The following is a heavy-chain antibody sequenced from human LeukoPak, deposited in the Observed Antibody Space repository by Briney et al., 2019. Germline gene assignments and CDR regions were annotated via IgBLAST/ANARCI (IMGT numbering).Heavy chain of an antibody. Sequence: SETLSLTCTVSGVSISSSNSYWGWIRQPPGKGLEWIGSIYYSGSTNYNPSLKSRVTISVDTSKNQFSLKLSSVTAADTAVYYCARSILLRWYYFDYWGQGTLVTVSS. CDR2: IYYSGST. J-gene: IGHJ4*02. V-gene: IGHV4-39*01. D-gene: IGHD5-12*01. CDR3: ARSILLRWYYFDY. CDR1: GVSISSSNSY.